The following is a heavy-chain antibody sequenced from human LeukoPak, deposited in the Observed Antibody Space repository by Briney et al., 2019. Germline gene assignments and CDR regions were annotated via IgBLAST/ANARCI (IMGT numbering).Heavy chain of an antibody. V-gene: IGHV4-39*07. CDR3: ARDGYNNNDAFDI. Sequence: SETLSLTCTVSGGSISSSSYYWGWIRQPPGKGLEWIGSIYHSGTTSYNPSLESRVTISLDTSKNQFSLRLTSVTAADTAVYYCARDGYNNNDAFDIWGQGTMVTVSS. CDR2: IYHSGTT. CDR1: GGSISSSSYY. J-gene: IGHJ3*02. D-gene: IGHD5-24*01.